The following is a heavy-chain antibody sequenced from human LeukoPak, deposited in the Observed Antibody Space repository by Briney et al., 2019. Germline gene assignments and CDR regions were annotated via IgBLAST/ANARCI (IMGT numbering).Heavy chain of an antibody. CDR3: ARHDSTHYDILTGFDY. CDR1: GYSFTSYW. D-gene: IGHD3-9*01. CDR2: IDPSDSYT. Sequence: GESLKISCKGSGYSFTSYWISWVRQMPGKGLEWMGRIDPSDSYTNYSPSFQGHVTISADKPISTAYLQWSSLKASDTAMYYCARHDSTHYDILTGFDYWGQGTLVTVSS. V-gene: IGHV5-10-1*01. J-gene: IGHJ4*02.